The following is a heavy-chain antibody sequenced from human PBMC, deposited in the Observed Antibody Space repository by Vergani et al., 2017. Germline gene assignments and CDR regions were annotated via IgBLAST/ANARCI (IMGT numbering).Heavy chain of an antibody. V-gene: IGHV3-7*01. CDR1: GFTFSSFW. CDR3: TSRDNNRWN. D-gene: IGHD2/OR15-2a*01. CDR2: IKQDGSEK. Sequence: EVQLVESGGGMVQPGGSLRLSCADSGFTFSSFWMSWIRQAPGKGLEWVANIKQDGSEKYYVDSVKGRFSISIHNAKNSLYLEMSSLRVEDTAVYYCTSRDNNRWNWGQGTLVTVSS. J-gene: IGHJ4*02.